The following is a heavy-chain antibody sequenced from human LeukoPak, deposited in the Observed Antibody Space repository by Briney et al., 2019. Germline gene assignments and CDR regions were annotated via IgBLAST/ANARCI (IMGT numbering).Heavy chain of an antibody. CDR1: GFTFSSYS. CDR3: AKRRRVRGVPPYFDY. D-gene: IGHD3-10*01. J-gene: IGHJ4*02. V-gene: IGHV3-23*01. Sequence: TGGSLRLSCAASGFTFSSYSMNWVRQAPGKGLEWVSSIFPSGGEIHYADSVKGRFTISRDNSKNTLYLQMNSLRAEDTAVYYCAKRRRVRGVPPYFDYWGQGTLVTVSS. CDR2: IFPSGGEI.